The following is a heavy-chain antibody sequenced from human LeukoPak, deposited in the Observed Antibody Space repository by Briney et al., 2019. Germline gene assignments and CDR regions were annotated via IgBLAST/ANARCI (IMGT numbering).Heavy chain of an antibody. CDR3: ASSDGYSSGWYDAPLDY. CDR1: GYTFTSYG. CDR2: ISAYNGNT. J-gene: IGHJ4*02. Sequence: ASVKVSCKASGYTFTSYGISWVRQAPGQGLEWMGWISAYNGNTNYAQKLQGRVTMTTDTSTSTAYMELRSLRSDDTAVYYCASSDGYSSGWYDAPLDYWGQGTLVTVSS. V-gene: IGHV1-18*01. D-gene: IGHD6-19*01.